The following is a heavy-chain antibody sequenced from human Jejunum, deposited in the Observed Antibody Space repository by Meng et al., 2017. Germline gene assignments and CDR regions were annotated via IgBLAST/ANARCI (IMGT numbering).Heavy chain of an antibody. Sequence: QVQLQESGPGLRKPSGTLSLTCGVSGGSISSSDWWSWVRQPPGKGLEWIGEIHHSGSTNYNPSLKSRVTISVDKSKNQFSLKLSSVTAADTAVYYCAREWSGSFRHFDYWGQGTLVTVSS. CDR1: GGSISSSDW. D-gene: IGHD3-16*02. CDR3: AREWSGSFRHFDY. CDR2: IHHSGST. V-gene: IGHV4-4*02. J-gene: IGHJ4*02.